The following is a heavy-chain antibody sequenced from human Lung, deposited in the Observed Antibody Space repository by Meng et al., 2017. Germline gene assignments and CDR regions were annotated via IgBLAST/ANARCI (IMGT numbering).Heavy chain of an antibody. J-gene: IGHJ4*02. D-gene: IGHD6-13*01. CDR1: GYTFTAYW. V-gene: IGHV1-2*06. Sequence: GRLGQSGAEVKNPGASVKVSCKPSGYTFTAYWLHWVRQAPGQGLDWMGRIDPRSGDTQYAQKFQGRVTMTRDTSISTTYMELSRLRSDDTAVYYCVRDEDISAAGKLFGDYWGQGTLVTVSS. CDR3: VRDEDISAAGKLFGDY. CDR2: IDPRSGDT.